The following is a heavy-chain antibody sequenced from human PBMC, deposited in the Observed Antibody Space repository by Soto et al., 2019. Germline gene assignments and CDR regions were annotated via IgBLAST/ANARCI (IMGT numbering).Heavy chain of an antibody. Sequence: QVQLVESGGGVVQPGRSLRLSCAASGFTFSSYGMHWVRQAPGKGLEWVAVISYDGSNKYYADSVKGRFTISRDNSKNTLYLQMNSLRAEDTAVYYCAKDGALSGGSCYSCVFWDNWFDPWGQGTLVTVSS. V-gene: IGHV3-30*18. CDR2: ISYDGSNK. J-gene: IGHJ5*02. CDR1: GFTFSSYG. CDR3: AKDGALSGGSCYSCVFWDNWFDP. D-gene: IGHD2-15*01.